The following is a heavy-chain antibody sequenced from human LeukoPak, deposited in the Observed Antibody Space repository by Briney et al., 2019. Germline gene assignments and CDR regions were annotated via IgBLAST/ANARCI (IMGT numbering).Heavy chain of an antibody. V-gene: IGHV4-39*07. CDR2: INHSGST. D-gene: IGHD4-11*01. Sequence: PSEALSLTCTVSGGSISSSSYYWGWIRQPPGKGLEWIGEINHSGSTNYNPSLKSRVTISVDTSKNQFSLKLSSVTAADTAVYYCARSVTETPEFDYWGQGTLVTVSS. CDR1: GGSISSSSYY. CDR3: ARSVTETPEFDY. J-gene: IGHJ4*02.